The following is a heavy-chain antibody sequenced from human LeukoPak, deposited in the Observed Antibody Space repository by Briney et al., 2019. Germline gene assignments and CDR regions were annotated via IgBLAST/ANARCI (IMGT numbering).Heavy chain of an antibody. V-gene: IGHV3-30*18. D-gene: IGHD5-24*01. CDR3: AKDKNWATEMYYFDY. Sequence: QPGGSLRLSCVASGFIFSSYGMHWVRQAPGKGLEWVAVISYDGSNKYYADSVKGRFTISRDNSKNTLYLQMNSLRAEDTAAYYCAKDKNWATEMYYFDYWGQGTLVTVSS. CDR2: ISYDGSNK. CDR1: GFIFSSYG. J-gene: IGHJ4*02.